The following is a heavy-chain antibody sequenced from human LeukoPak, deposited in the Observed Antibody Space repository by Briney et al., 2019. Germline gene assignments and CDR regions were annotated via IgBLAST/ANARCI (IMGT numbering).Heavy chain of an antibody. CDR1: GFTFSDYW. Sequence: GGSLRLSCAASGFTFSDYWIHWVRQAPGKGLVWVSRINTDGSITNYADSVKGRFSISRDNAKNTLYLQMSSLRAEDTAVYYCARDRAIQYYYDSKETYYFDYWGQGTLVTVSS. CDR2: INTDGSIT. V-gene: IGHV3-74*01. D-gene: IGHD3-22*01. J-gene: IGHJ4*02. CDR3: ARDRAIQYYYDSKETYYFDY.